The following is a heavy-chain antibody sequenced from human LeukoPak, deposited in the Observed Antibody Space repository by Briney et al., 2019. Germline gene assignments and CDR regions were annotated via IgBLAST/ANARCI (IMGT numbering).Heavy chain of an antibody. Sequence: GGSLRLSCAASGFTVSSNYMSWVRQAPGKGLEWVSVFYSGGSTYYADSVKGRFTISRDNSKNTLYLQMNSLRAEDTAVYYCASKLLWFGELSDDAFDIWGQGTMVTVSS. D-gene: IGHD3-10*01. J-gene: IGHJ3*02. V-gene: IGHV3-53*01. CDR3: ASKLLWFGELSDDAFDI. CDR2: FYSGGST. CDR1: GFTVSSNY.